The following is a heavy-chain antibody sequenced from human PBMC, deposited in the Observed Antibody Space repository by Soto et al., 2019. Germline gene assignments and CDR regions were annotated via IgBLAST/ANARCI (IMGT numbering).Heavy chain of an antibody. Sequence: AGGSLRLSCAASGFTFSSYAMHWVRQAPGKGLEWVAVISYDGSNKYYADSVKGRFTISRDNSKNTLYLQMNSLRAEDTAVYYCERARGYGYRNGAIDYWGQGTLVTVYS. CDR1: GFTFSSYA. CDR2: ISYDGSNK. CDR3: ERARGYGYRNGAIDY. V-gene: IGHV3-30-3*01. J-gene: IGHJ4*02. D-gene: IGHD5-18*01.